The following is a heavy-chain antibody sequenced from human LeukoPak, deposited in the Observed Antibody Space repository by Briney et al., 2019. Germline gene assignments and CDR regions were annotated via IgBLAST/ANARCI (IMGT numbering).Heavy chain of an antibody. CDR2: ISAYNGNT. CDR1: GYTFTSYG. V-gene: IGHV1-18*01. CDR3: ARSYCSGGSCEVMFDY. D-gene: IGHD2-15*01. Sequence: GESLKVSCKASGYTFTSYGISWVRQAPGQGLEWMGWISAYNGNTNYAQRLQGRVTMTTDTSTSTAYMELRSLRSDDTAVYYCARSYCSGGSCEVMFDYWGQGTLVTVSS. J-gene: IGHJ4*02.